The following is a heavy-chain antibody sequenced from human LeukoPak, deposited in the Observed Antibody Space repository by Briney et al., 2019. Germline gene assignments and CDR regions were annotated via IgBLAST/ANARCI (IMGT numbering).Heavy chain of an antibody. J-gene: IGHJ6*03. Sequence: GGSLRLSCAASGFTFSNAWMSWVRQAPGKGLEWVSAISGSGGSTYYADSVKGRFTISRDNSKNTLYLQMNSLRADDTAVYYCARGRVSSSTWYSTYYYYFYMDVWGKGTTVTVSS. CDR1: GFTFSNAW. CDR2: ISGSGGST. D-gene: IGHD1-1*01. CDR3: ARGRVSSSTWYSTYYYYFYMDV. V-gene: IGHV3-23*01.